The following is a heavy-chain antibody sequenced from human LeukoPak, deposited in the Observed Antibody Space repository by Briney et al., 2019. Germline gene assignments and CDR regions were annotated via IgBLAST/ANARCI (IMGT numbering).Heavy chain of an antibody. D-gene: IGHD3-10*01. J-gene: IGHJ6*03. CDR1: GFTFNNYG. CDR3: AKDSAFYYIDV. V-gene: IGHV3-30*02. CDR2: IRYNGNNK. Sequence: GGSLRLSCAASGFTFNNYGMHWVRQAPGKGREWVAFIRYNGNNKYYADSVKGRFTISRDNSKNTLYLQMNSLKGDDTAVYYCAKDSAFYYIDVWSKGTTVIISS.